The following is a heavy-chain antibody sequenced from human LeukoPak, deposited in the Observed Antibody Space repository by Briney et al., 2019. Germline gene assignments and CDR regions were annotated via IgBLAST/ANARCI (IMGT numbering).Heavy chain of an antibody. D-gene: IGHD3-22*01. J-gene: IGHJ4*02. CDR3: AITYYYDKGFDY. CDR1: GFTFSSYD. CDR2: ITGSGGST. V-gene: IGHV3-23*01. Sequence: GGSLRLSCAASGFTFSSYDMSWVRQAPGKGLEWVSIITGSGGSTYYADSVKGRFTISGDNSKNTLYLQMNSLRAEDTAVYYCAITYYYDKGFDYWGQGTLVTVSS.